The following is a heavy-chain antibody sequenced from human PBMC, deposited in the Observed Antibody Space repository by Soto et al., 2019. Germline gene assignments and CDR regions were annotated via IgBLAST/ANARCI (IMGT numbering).Heavy chain of an antibody. Sequence: QVQLQESGPGLVKPSQTLSLTCTVSGGSISSDTYYWSWIRQHPGKGLEWIGHIYYSGRTHYNPSLNGRVTISVDTSKTQFSLKLSSVTAADTAVYYCARATISGVVVNFDYWGQGTLVTFSS. D-gene: IGHD3-3*01. CDR1: GGSISSDTYY. V-gene: IGHV4-31*03. CDR2: IYYSGRT. CDR3: ARATISGVVVNFDY. J-gene: IGHJ4*02.